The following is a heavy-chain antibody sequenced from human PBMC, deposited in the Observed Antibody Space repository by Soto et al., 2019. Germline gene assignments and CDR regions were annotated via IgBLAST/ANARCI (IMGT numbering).Heavy chain of an antibody. CDR3: ARGGNYGMDV. D-gene: IGHD3-16*01. V-gene: IGHV3-74*01. Sequence: GSLRLSCAASGFTFSGYWMYWVRQAPGKGLVWVSHITTAGTSITYADSVKGRFTISRDNAKSTLYLQMNSLRAEDTAVYYCARGGNYGMDVWGQGTTVTVSS. J-gene: IGHJ6*02. CDR2: ITTAGTSI. CDR1: GFTFSGYW.